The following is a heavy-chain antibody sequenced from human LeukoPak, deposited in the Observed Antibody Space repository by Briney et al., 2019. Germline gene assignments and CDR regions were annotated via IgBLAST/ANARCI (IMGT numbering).Heavy chain of an antibody. CDR1: GFPFSSYW. D-gene: IGHD6-6*01. Sequence: GGSLRLSCAASGFPFSSYWMTWVRQAPGKGLEWVSYISSSSSTIYYADSVEGRFTISRDNARNSLYLLMNSLRAEDTAVYYCARSSSSTWDYYYYYMDVWGKGTTVTVSS. V-gene: IGHV3-48*01. CDR3: ARSSSSTWDYYYYYMDV. CDR2: ISSSSSTI. J-gene: IGHJ6*03.